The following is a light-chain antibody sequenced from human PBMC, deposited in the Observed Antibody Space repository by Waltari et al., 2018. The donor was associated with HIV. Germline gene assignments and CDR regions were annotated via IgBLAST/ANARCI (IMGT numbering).Light chain of an antibody. V-gene: IGLV1-51*01. J-gene: IGLJ2*01. Sequence: QAVLTQPPSVSAAPGPKVSISCSGNSFNIGSNYVSWYQQLPGRAHKLLIYNTNERPSGIPDRFSGSVSDTSATLGITGLQTGDEADYYCGTWDNSLRAGVFGGGTKLTVL. CDR1: SFNIGSNY. CDR3: GTWDNSLRAGV. CDR2: NTN.